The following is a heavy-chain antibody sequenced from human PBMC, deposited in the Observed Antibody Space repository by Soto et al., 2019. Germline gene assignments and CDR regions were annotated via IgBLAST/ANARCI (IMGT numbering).Heavy chain of an antibody. CDR3: ASWHLPVHYYYGMDV. D-gene: IGHD6-6*01. CDR1: GGTFSSYA. Sequence: GASVKVSCKASGGTFSSYAISWVRQAPGQGLEWMGGIIPIFGTANYAQKFQGRVTITADESTSTAYMELSSLRSEDTAVYYCASWHLPVHYYYGMDVWGQGTTVTVSS. CDR2: IIPIFGTA. V-gene: IGHV1-69*13. J-gene: IGHJ6*02.